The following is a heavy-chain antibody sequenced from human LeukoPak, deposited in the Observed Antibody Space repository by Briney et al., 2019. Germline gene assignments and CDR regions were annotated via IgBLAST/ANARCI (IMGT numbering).Heavy chain of an antibody. CDR3: ARYDGSSPFDY. V-gene: IGHV4-39*07. J-gene: IGHJ4*02. CDR2: IYYSGST. CDR1: GGSISSSSYY. Sequence: SETLSLTCTVSGGSISSSSYYWGWIRQPPGKGLEWIGSIYYSGSTYYNPSLKSRVTISVDTSKNQFSLKLSSVTAADTAVYYCARYDGSSPFDYWGQGTLVTVSS. D-gene: IGHD6-6*01.